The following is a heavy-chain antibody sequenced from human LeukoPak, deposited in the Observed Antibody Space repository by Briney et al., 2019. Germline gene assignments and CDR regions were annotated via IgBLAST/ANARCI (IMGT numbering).Heavy chain of an antibody. Sequence: SETLSLTCAVYGGSFSGYYWSWIRQPPGKGLEWIGEINHSGSTNYNPSLKSLVTISVDTSKNQFSLKLSSVTATDTAVYHCARGHYYYDSSGYYGGNWFDPWGQGTLVTVSS. CDR3: ARGHYYYDSSGYYGGNWFDP. CDR1: GGSFSGYY. D-gene: IGHD3-22*01. V-gene: IGHV4-34*01. J-gene: IGHJ5*02. CDR2: INHSGST.